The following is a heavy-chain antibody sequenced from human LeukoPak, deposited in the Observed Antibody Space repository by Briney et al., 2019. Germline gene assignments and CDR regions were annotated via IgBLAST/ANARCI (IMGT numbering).Heavy chain of an antibody. CDR3: ARDSEQLVPDAFDI. CDR2: IIPIFGTA. CDR1: GGTFSSYA. Sequence: VASVKVPCKASGGTFSSYAISWVRQAPGQGLEWMGGIIPIFGTANYAQKFQGRVTITTDESTSTAYMELSSLRSEDTAVYYCARDSEQLVPDAFDIWGQGTMVTVSS. J-gene: IGHJ3*02. V-gene: IGHV1-69*05. D-gene: IGHD6-6*01.